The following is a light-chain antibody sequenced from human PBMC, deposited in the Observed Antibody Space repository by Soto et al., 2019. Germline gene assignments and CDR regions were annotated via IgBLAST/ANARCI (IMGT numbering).Light chain of an antibody. CDR1: QSVSSSY. J-gene: IGKJ1*01. CDR2: GSS. V-gene: IGKV3-20*01. Sequence: EIVLTQSPGTLSLSPGERATLSCRASQSVSSSYFAWYQQKPGQAPRLLIYGSSSRATGIPDRFSGSGSGTDFTITISRLEPEDFAVYYCQKYGSSPRTFGQGTKVEIK. CDR3: QKYGSSPRT.